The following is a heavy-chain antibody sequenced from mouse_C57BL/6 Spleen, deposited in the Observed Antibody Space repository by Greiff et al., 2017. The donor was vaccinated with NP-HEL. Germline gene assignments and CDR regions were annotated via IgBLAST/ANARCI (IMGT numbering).Heavy chain of an antibody. CDR1: GYTFTSYW. CDR3: ASPSHDGYYSYYAMDY. D-gene: IGHD2-3*01. V-gene: IGHV1-64*01. J-gene: IGHJ4*01. CDR2: IHPNSGST. Sequence: QVQLQQPGAELVKPGASVKLSCKASGYTFTSYWMHWVKQRPGQGLEWIGMIHPNSGSTNYNEKFKSKATLTVDKSSSTAYMQLSSLTSEDSAVYYCASPSHDGYYSYYAMDYWGQGTSVTVAS.